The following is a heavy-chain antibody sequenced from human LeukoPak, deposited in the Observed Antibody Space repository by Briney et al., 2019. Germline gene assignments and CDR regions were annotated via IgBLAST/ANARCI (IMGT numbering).Heavy chain of an antibody. CDR3: AKAENFWSGVVDV. CDR1: GFTFYMYA. D-gene: IGHD3-3*01. V-gene: IGHV3-23*01. Sequence: GGSLRLSCQASGFTFYMYAMSWVRQAPGTGLEWVASMCGTAGCTFYPDSVKGRFTISRDNSKNVLYLQMNSLRAEDTAVYYCAKAENFWSGVVDVWGKGTTVTVSS. J-gene: IGHJ6*04. CDR2: MCGTAGCT.